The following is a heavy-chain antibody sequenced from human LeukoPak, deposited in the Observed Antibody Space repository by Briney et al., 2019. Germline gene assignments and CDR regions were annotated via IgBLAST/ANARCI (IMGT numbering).Heavy chain of an antibody. D-gene: IGHD1-26*01. Sequence: PGRSLRLSCAASGFTFSSYAMHWVRQAPGKGLEWVAVISYDGSNKYYADSVKGRFTISRDNSKNTLYLQMNSLRAEDTAVYYCARDIEPVGATPDYWGQGTLVTVSS. J-gene: IGHJ4*02. V-gene: IGHV3-30-3*01. CDR3: ARDIEPVGATPDY. CDR2: ISYDGSNK. CDR1: GFTFSSYA.